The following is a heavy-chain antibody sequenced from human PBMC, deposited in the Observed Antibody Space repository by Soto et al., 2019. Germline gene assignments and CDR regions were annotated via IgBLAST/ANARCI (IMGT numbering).Heavy chain of an antibody. CDR2: LYSSDGT. V-gene: IGHV3-53*01. CDR1: GFSFSGKNY. Sequence: DVQLEESGGGLIQPGGSLRLSCEASGFSFSGKNYLTWVRQAPGKGLEWVSALYSSDGTYYADSVKGRFSVSRDNSKNTFYLQLHSLRPEDTALYFCATWLQREHAFDIWGLGTMVTVSS. J-gene: IGHJ3*02. CDR3: ATWLQREHAFDI. D-gene: IGHD1-1*01.